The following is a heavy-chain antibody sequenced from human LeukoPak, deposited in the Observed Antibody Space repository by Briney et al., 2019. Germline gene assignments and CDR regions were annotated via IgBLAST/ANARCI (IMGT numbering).Heavy chain of an antibody. V-gene: IGHV1-2*02. J-gene: IGHJ6*02. CDR2: INPNSGGT. D-gene: IGHD3-3*01. Sequence: ASVKVSCKASGYTFTGYYMHWVRQAPGQGLEWMGWINPNSGGTNYAQKLQGRVTMTRDTSISTAYMELSSLRSEDTAVYYCARGGSAYDFWSGYYMNYYYYYGMDVWGQGTTVTVSS. CDR3: ARGGSAYDFWSGYYMNYYYYYGMDV. CDR1: GYTFTGYY.